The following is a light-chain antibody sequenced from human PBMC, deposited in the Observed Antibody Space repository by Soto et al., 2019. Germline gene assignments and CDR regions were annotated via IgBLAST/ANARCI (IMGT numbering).Light chain of an antibody. J-gene: IGKJ4*01. CDR1: QTIANT. CDR3: QHYYTWPLT. V-gene: IGKV3-15*01. CDR2: AAS. Sequence: EIVLTQSPGTLSCSPGERATLSCRASQTIANTLAWYQQKPGQAPRLLIYAASTRATGFPARFSGSGSGTEFTLTISSLQSEDFAVYYCQHYYTWPLTFGGGTKVDIK.